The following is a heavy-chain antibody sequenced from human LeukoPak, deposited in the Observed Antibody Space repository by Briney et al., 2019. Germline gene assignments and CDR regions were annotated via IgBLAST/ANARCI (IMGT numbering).Heavy chain of an antibody. CDR2: INPGNGNT. Sequence: ASVKVSCKASGYTFTNYIIHWVRQAPGQRLEWMGWINPGNGNTKYSQNFQGSVTITTDTSASTAYMELNSLRSEDTAVYYCARGPPNWGFDSWGQGTLVTVSS. CDR3: ARGPPNWGFDS. J-gene: IGHJ4*02. CDR1: GYTFTNYI. V-gene: IGHV1-3*01. D-gene: IGHD7-27*01.